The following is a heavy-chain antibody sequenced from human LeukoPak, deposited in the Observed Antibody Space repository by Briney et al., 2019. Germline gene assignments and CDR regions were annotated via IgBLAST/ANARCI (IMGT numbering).Heavy chain of an antibody. J-gene: IGHJ4*02. CDR2: INHSGST. CDR1: GGSFSYYY. CDR3: ARVQDDY. V-gene: IGHV4-34*01. Sequence: SETLSLTCAVYGGSFSYYYWSWIRQPPGKGLEWIGEINHSGSTNYNPSLKSRVTISVDTSKNQFSLKLSSVTAADTAVYYCARVQDDYWGQGTLVTVSS.